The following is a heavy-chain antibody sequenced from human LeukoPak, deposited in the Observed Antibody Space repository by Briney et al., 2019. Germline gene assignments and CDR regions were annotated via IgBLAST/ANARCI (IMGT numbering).Heavy chain of an antibody. Sequence: SVKVSCKASGGTFSSYAISWVRQAPGQGLEWMGGIIPIFGTANYAQKFQGRVTITTDESTSTAYMELSSLRSDDTAVYYCANRLACRSHNCPSFDEWGQGTLVTVSS. V-gene: IGHV1-69*05. CDR2: IIPIFGTA. CDR3: ANRLACRSHNCPSFDE. D-gene: IGHD2-2*01. CDR1: GGTFSSYA. J-gene: IGHJ4*02.